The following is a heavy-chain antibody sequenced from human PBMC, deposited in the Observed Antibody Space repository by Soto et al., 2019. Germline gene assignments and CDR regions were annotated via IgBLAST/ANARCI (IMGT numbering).Heavy chain of an antibody. V-gene: IGHV3-9*01. CDR3: AKDISTYNWNYLGLDP. J-gene: IGHJ5*02. Sequence: GGSLRLSCAASGFTFDDYAMHWVRQAPGKGLEWVSGISWNSGSIGYADSVKGRFTISRDNAKNSLYLQMNSLRAEDTALYYCAKDISTYNWNYLGLDPWGQGTLVTVSS. CDR2: ISWNSGSI. CDR1: GFTFDDYA. D-gene: IGHD1-7*01.